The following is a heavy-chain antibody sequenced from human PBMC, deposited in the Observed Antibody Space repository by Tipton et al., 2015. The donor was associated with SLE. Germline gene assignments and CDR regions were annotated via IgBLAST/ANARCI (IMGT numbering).Heavy chain of an antibody. V-gene: IGHV3-72*01. D-gene: IGHD6-19*01. CDR2: TRNKANSYTT. J-gene: IGHJ4*02. Sequence: SLRLSCAASGFTFSDHYMDWVRQAPGKGLEWVGRTRNKANSYTTEYAASVKGRFTISRDDSKNSLYLQMNGLKTEDTAVYYCARGPLWGYSSGWYGDWGQGTLVTVSS. CDR3: ARGPLWGYSSGWYGD. CDR1: GFTFSDHY.